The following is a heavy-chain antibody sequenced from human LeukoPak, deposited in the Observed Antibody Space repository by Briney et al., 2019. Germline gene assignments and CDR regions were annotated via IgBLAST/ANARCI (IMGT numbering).Heavy chain of an antibody. CDR1: GFTFSSYS. CDR3: ARGYYDSSDYYPLFDY. J-gene: IGHJ4*02. CDR2: ISSSSSYI. Sequence: GGSLRLSCAASGFTFSSYSMNWVRQAPGKGLEWVSSISSSSSYIYYADSVKGRFTISRDNAKNSLYLQMNSLRAEDTAVYYCARGYYDSSDYYPLFDYWGQGTLVTVSS. D-gene: IGHD3-22*01. V-gene: IGHV3-21*01.